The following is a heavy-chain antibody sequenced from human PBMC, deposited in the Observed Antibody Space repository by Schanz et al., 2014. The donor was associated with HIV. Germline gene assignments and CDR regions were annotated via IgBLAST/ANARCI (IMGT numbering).Heavy chain of an antibody. CDR1: GFTFSSYA. V-gene: IGHV3-23*01. J-gene: IGHJ4*02. Sequence: EVQLLESGGGLVQPGGSLRLSCAASGFTFSSYAMSWVRQAPGKGLEWVSTISGSGGSPYYADSVKGRFTISRDNSKNTLYLQMNSLRAEDTAVYYCARVFGRTYGLPDYWGQGTLVTVSS. D-gene: IGHD3-10*01. CDR3: ARVFGRTYGLPDY. CDR2: ISGSGGSP.